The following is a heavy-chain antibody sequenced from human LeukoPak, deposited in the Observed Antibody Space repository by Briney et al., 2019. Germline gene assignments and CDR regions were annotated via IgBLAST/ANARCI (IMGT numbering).Heavy chain of an antibody. V-gene: IGHV1-69*13. CDR2: IIPIFGTA. J-gene: IGHJ6*02. Sequence: SVKVSCKASGGTFSSYAISWVRQAPGQGLEWMGGIIPIFGTANYAQKFQGRVTITADESTSTAYMELSSLRSEDTAVYYCARFDTAMVNSFGQTYYYYYGMDVWGQGTTVTVSS. CDR1: GGTFSSYA. CDR3: ARFDTAMVNSFGQTYYYYYGMDV. D-gene: IGHD5-18*01.